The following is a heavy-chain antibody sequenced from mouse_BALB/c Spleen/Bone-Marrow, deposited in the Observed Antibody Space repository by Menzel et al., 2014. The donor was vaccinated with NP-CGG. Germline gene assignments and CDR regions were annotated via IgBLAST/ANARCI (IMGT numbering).Heavy chain of an antibody. Sequence: EVQGVESGAELVKPGASVKLSCTASGFNIKDTYMHWVKQRPEQGLEWIGRIDPADGNTKYDPKFQGKATITADTSSNTACLQLSSLTSEDTAVYYCARYDYGWYFYVWGAGTTVTVSS. CDR1: GFNIKDTY. J-gene: IGHJ1*01. D-gene: IGHD1-1*01. V-gene: IGHV14-3*02. CDR3: ARYDYGWYFYV. CDR2: IDPADGNT.